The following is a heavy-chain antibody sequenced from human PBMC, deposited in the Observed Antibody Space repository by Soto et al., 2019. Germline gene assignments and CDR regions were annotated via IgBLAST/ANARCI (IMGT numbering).Heavy chain of an antibody. Sequence: QVQLVQSGAEVKKPGASVKVSCKASGYTFTSYDINWVRQATGQGLECMGWMNPNSGNTGYAQKFQGRVTMTRNTSISTAYMELSSLRSEDTAVYYCARGPGITIFGVVNGLDAFDIWGQGTMVTVSS. CDR2: MNPNSGNT. D-gene: IGHD3-3*01. V-gene: IGHV1-8*01. CDR3: ARGPGITIFGVVNGLDAFDI. J-gene: IGHJ3*02. CDR1: GYTFTSYD.